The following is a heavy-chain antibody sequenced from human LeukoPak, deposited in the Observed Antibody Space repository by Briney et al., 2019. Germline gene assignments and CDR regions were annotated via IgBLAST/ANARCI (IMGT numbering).Heavy chain of an antibody. Sequence: ASVKVSCKASGYTFTGYYMHWVRQAPGQGLEWMGWTNPNSGGTNYAQKFQGRVTMTRDTSISTAYMELSRLRSDDTAVYYCARDVDTASTTDYWGQGTLVTVSS. CDR1: GYTFTGYY. J-gene: IGHJ4*02. V-gene: IGHV1-2*02. D-gene: IGHD5-18*01. CDR2: TNPNSGGT. CDR3: ARDVDTASTTDY.